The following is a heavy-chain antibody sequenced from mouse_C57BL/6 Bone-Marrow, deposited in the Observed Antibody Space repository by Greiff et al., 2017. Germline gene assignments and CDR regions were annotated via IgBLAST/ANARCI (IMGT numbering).Heavy chain of an antibody. V-gene: IGHV1-59*01. J-gene: IGHJ1*03. Sequence: QVQLQQSGAELVRPGTSVKLSCKASGYTFTSYWMHWVKQRPGQGLEWIGVIDPSDSYTNYNQKFKGKATLTVDTSSSTASNQLSSLTSEDSAVYYCARSDPLNGNYCGSYWYFDVWGTGTTVTVSS. CDR1: GYTFTSYW. CDR3: ARSDPLNGNYCGSYWYFDV. D-gene: IGHD1-1*01. CDR2: IDPSDSYT.